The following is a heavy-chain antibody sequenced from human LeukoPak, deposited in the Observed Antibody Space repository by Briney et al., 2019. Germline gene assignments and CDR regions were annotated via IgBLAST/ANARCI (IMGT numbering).Heavy chain of an antibody. CDR3: ERDKRLYFDW. J-gene: IGHJ4*02. Sequence: QPGGSLRLSCEVSGLSVRNEFMSWVRQSPGRGLEWVAAMYRDGSSDYADSARDRFTISRDNSKNIVFLHMKTLRVDDTAIYYCERDKRLYFDWWGQGTLVTVSS. CDR2: MYRDGSS. D-gene: IGHD3-9*01. CDR1: GLSVRNEF. V-gene: IGHV3-66*01.